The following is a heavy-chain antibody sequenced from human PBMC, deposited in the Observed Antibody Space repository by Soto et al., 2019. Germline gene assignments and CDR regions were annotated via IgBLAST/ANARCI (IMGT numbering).Heavy chain of an antibody. Sequence: GTSVKVSCKASGYTFTSYAIDWVRQAPGQRLEWMGWINAGNGNTKYSQKFQDRVTITRDTSTSTAYMELRSLRSDDTAVYYCARGLRSGLGDYDYWGQGTLVTVSS. CDR3: ARGLRSGLGDYDY. J-gene: IGHJ4*02. V-gene: IGHV1-3*01. D-gene: IGHD3-16*01. CDR2: INAGNGNT. CDR1: GYTFTSYA.